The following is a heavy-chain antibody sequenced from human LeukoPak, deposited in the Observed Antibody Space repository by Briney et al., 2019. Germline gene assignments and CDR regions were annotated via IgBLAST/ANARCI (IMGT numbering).Heavy chain of an antibody. CDR2: IRYDGSNK. D-gene: IGHD6-13*01. CDR1: GFTFSNYG. V-gene: IGHV3-30*02. J-gene: IGHJ4*02. Sequence: GGSLRLSCAASGFTFSNYGMHWVRQAPGKGLEWVAFIRYDGSNKYYADSVKGRFTISRDNSKNTLFLQMNSLRAEDTAVYYCAKDTYSSSWYRVGRGADYWGQGTLVTVSS. CDR3: AKDTYSSSWYRVGRGADY.